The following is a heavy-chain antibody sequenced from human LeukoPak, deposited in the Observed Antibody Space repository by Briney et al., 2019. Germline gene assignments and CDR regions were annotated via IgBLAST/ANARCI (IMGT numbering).Heavy chain of an antibody. D-gene: IGHD1-26*01. J-gene: IGHJ4*02. CDR1: GFNFSDDY. V-gene: IGHV3-11*04. CDR2: ISSSGSAI. CDR3: ARVGIEDY. Sequence: GGSLGLSCVASGFNFSDDYMGWIRQAPGKGLEWISHISSSGSAIYYADSVKGRFTISRDNAKNSLYLHMNSLRAEDTAVYYCARVGIEDYWGQGTLVTVSS.